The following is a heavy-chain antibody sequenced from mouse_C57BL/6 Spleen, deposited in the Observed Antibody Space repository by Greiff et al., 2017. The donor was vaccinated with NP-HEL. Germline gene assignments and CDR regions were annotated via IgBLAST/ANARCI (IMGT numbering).Heavy chain of an antibody. V-gene: IGHV1-69*01. J-gene: IGHJ2*01. CDR3: ARSMITGGYYFDY. CDR2: IDASDSYT. Sequence: QVHVKQPGAELVMPGASVKLSCKASGYTFTSYWMHWVKQRPGQGLEWIGEIDASDSYTNYNQKLKSKSTLTVDKSSSTAYMQLSSLTSEDSAVYYCARSMITGGYYFDYWGQGTTLTVSS. CDR1: GYTFTSYW. D-gene: IGHD2-4*01.